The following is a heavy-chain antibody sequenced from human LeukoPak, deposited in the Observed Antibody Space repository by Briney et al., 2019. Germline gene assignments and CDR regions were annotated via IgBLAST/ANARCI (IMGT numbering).Heavy chain of an antibody. CDR1: GGSFSGYY. J-gene: IGHJ3*02. CDR2: INHSGST. D-gene: IGHD3-10*01. Sequence: SETLSLTCGVYGGSFSGYYWSWIRQPPGKGLEWIGEINHSGSTNYNPSLKSRVTISVDTSKNQLSLKLSSVTAADTAMYYCYLWFGEVVNAFDIWGRGSMVIVSS. V-gene: IGHV4-34*01. CDR3: YLWFGEVVNAFDI.